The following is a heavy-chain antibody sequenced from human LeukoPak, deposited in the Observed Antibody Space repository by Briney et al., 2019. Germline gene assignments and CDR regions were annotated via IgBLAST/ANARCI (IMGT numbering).Heavy chain of an antibody. CDR3: AKAWSRSLFDY. CDR1: GFTFSSCW. V-gene: IGHV3-23*01. J-gene: IGHJ4*02. CDR2: ISGSGGST. Sequence: GGSLRLSCAASGFTFSSCWMNWVRQAPGKGLEWVSAISGSGGSTYYADSVKGRFTISRDNSKNTLYLQMNSLRAEDTAVYYCAKAWSRSLFDYWGQGTLVTVSS. D-gene: IGHD4-17*01.